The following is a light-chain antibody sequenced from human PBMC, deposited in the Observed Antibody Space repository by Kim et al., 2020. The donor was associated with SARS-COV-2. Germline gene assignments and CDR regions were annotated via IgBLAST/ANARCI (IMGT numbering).Light chain of an antibody. V-gene: IGLV3-21*02. J-gene: IGLJ2*01. CDR3: QVWDSASDHVI. CDR2: DDR. Sequence: APGQTATITGGGNDIEAKRVHRYQQRPGQAPVVVVHDDRDRPSGIPERFSGSNSGNTATLTITWVEDGDEADYYCQVWDSASDHVIFGGGTQLTVL. CDR1: DIEAKR.